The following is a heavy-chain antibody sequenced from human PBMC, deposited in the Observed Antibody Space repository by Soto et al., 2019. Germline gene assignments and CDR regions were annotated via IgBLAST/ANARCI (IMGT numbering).Heavy chain of an antibody. V-gene: IGHV4-61*01. Sequence: PSETLSLTCTVSGASVSSGNYYWSWIRQPPGKGLECIGYISYSGSTNYNPSLKSRVTISIDTSKNQFSLKLSSVTAADTAVYYCAGGSGSYYAYWGQGTLVTVSS. CDR1: GASVSSGNYY. J-gene: IGHJ4*02. CDR2: ISYSGST. CDR3: AGGSGSYYAY. D-gene: IGHD1-26*01.